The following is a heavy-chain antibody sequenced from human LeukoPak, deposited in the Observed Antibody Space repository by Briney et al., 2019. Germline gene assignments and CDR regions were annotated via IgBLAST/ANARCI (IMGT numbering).Heavy chain of an antibody. V-gene: IGHV3-23*01. J-gene: IGHJ4*02. CDR3: AKDTYDFWSGYYIDY. CDR2: ISGSGGST. CDR1: GFTFSSNA. Sequence: GGSLRLSCPASGFTFSSNAMSWVRQAPGEGLEWVSAISGSGGSTYYADSVKGRFTISRDNSKNTLYLQMNSLRAEDTAVYYCAKDTYDFWSGYYIDYWGQGTLVTVSS. D-gene: IGHD3-3*01.